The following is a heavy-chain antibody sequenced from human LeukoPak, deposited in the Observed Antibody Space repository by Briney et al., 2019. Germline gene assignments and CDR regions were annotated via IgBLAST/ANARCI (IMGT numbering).Heavy chain of an antibody. Sequence: PSETLSLTCTVSGGSISSSSHYWDWIRQPPGRGLEWIGTFHYSGSTYYNPSLQSRVTISEDTSKNQFSLKLNSVTAADTAVYYCARGRRYDGSGYWRSYQPSYYYTMDVWGQGTTVTVSS. J-gene: IGHJ6*02. CDR3: ARGRRYDGSGYWRSYQPSYYYTMDV. V-gene: IGHV4-39*01. CDR2: FHYSGST. CDR1: GGSISSSSHY. D-gene: IGHD3-22*01.